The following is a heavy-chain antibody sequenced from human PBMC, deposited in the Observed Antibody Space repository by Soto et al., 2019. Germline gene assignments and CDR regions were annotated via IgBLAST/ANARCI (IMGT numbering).Heavy chain of an antibody. V-gene: IGHV3-30*18. J-gene: IGHJ4*02. CDR2: ISYDGSNK. CDR3: AKDGQQWLVWGVFDY. Sequence: QVQLVESGGGVVQPGRSLRLSCAASGFTFSSYGMHWVRQAPGKGLEWVAVISYDGSNKYYADSVKGRFTISRDTSKNTLYLQMNSLRAEDTAVYYCAKDGQQWLVWGVFDYWGQGTLVTVSS. D-gene: IGHD6-19*01. CDR1: GFTFSSYG.